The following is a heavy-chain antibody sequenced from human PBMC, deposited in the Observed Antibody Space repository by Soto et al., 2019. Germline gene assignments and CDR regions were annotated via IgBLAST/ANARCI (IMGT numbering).Heavy chain of an antibody. D-gene: IGHD4-17*01. CDR1: GFTFSSYA. V-gene: IGHV3-30*09. CDR3: ARDSAPTGYDYGMDV. CDR2: ISYDGYNK. J-gene: IGHJ6*02. Sequence: QVQLVESGGGVVQPGRPLRLSCAASGFTFSSYALHWVRQAPGKGLEWVAVISYDGYNKYYEDSVKGRFAMSRDNVRDTLYLRMTSLRVEDTDVYYCARDSAPTGYDYGMDVWGQGTTVTVSS.